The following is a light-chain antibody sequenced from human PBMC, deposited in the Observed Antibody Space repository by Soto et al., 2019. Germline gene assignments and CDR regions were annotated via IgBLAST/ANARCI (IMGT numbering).Light chain of an antibody. CDR1: QGISNY. CDR2: AAS. Sequence: DIQMTQSPSSLSASVGDRVTITCRASQGISNYLAWYQQKPGKVPKLLIYAASTLQSGVPSRFSGSGSGTDFTLTIISLQPEDVATYYCQKYNSAPRLTFGGGTKVDIK. J-gene: IGKJ4*01. V-gene: IGKV1-27*01. CDR3: QKYNSAPRLT.